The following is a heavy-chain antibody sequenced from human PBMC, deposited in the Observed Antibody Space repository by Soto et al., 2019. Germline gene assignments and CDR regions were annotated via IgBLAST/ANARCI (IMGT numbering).Heavy chain of an antibody. J-gene: IGHJ4*02. D-gene: IGHD4-17*01. Sequence: AGGFLRLSCAASGFTFSTYGRSWVRQAPGKGLEWVSVISPGGDITCYADSVKGRFTFSRDNSKNTVYLQMDSLRAEDTAVYFCAKRNYGNYFDYWGQGIMVTVSS. V-gene: IGHV3-23*01. CDR1: GFTFSTYG. CDR3: AKRNYGNYFDY. CDR2: ISPGGDIT.